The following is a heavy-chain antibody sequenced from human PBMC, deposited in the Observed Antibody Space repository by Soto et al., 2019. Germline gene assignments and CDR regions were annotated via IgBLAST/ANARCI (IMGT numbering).Heavy chain of an antibody. CDR1: GGTFSSYA. D-gene: IGHD2-2*01. Sequence: QVQLVQSGAEVKKPGSSVKVSCKASGGTFSSYAISWVRQAPGQGLEWMGGIIPISETTNYAQKFQGRVTITADESNSTAYMELSSLRSEATPAYYCARSQGSSTSLVISYAYFYGMEVWGQGKTVSGSS. CDR2: IIPISETT. CDR3: ARSQGSSTSLVISYAYFYGMEV. V-gene: IGHV1-69*01. J-gene: IGHJ6*02.